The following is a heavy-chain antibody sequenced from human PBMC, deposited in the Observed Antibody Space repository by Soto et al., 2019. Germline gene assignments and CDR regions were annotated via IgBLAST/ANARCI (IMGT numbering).Heavy chain of an antibody. CDR1: GFTVSSNY. J-gene: IGHJ4*02. CDR3: XXXXGSFDY. Sequence: EVQLVESGGGLVQPGGSLRLSCAASGFTVSSNYMSWVRQAPGKGLEWVSVIYSGGSTYYADSVKGRFTISRDNSKNTLYLQMNSLRAEXXXXXXXXXXXGSFDYWGQGTLVTVSS. D-gene: IGHD1-26*01. V-gene: IGHV3-66*01. CDR2: IYSGGST.